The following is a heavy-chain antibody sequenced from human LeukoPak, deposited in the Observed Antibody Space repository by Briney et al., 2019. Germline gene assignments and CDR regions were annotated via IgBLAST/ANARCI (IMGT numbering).Heavy chain of an antibody. CDR1: GFTFSGYS. CDR2: ISSSTSYI. V-gene: IGHV3-21*01. J-gene: IGHJ4*02. CDR3: ARAGGSTVSRSDY. Sequence: GGSLRLSCAASGFTFSGYSMSWVRQAPGKGLEWVSSISSSTSYIYYADSVKGRFTISKDNAKNSLYLQMNSLRAEDTAVYYCARAGGSTVSRSDYWGQGTLVTVSS. D-gene: IGHD4-17*01.